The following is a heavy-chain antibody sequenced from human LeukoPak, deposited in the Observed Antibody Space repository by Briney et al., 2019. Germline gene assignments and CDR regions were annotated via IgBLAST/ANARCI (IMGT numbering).Heavy chain of an antibody. CDR2: IIPILGIA. D-gene: IGHD5-18*01. J-gene: IGHJ4*02. Sequence: GASVKVSCKASGYIFSDYYMHWVRQAPGQGLEWLGRIIPILGIANYAQKFQGRVTITADKSTSTAYMELSSLRSEDTAVYYCAREDVDTAMVTDYWGQGTLVTVSS. V-gene: IGHV1-69*04. CDR3: AREDVDTAMVTDY. CDR1: GYIFSDYY.